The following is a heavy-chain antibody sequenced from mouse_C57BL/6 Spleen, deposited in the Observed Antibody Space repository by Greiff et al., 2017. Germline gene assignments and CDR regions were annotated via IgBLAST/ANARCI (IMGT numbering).Heavy chain of an antibody. V-gene: IGHV14-4*01. CDR2: IDPENGDT. Sequence: EVKLMESGAELVRPGASVKLSCTASGFNIKDDYMHWVKQRPEQGLEWIGWIDPENGDTEYASKFQGKATITADTSSNTAYLQLSSLTSEDTAVYYCTTPLAYWGQGTLVTVSA. CDR1: GFNIKDDY. J-gene: IGHJ3*01. CDR3: TTPLAY.